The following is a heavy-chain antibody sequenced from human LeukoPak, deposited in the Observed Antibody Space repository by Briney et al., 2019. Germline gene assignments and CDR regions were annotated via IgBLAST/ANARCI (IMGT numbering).Heavy chain of an antibody. Sequence: ASVKVSCKASGYTFTSYGISWVRQAPGQGLEWMGWISAYNGNTSYAQKLQGRVTMTTDTSTSTAYMELRSLRSDDTAVYYCARQGGYSGYATGEFDPWGQGTLVTVSS. V-gene: IGHV1-18*01. J-gene: IGHJ5*02. CDR1: GYTFTSYG. D-gene: IGHD5-12*01. CDR2: ISAYNGNT. CDR3: ARQGGYSGYATGEFDP.